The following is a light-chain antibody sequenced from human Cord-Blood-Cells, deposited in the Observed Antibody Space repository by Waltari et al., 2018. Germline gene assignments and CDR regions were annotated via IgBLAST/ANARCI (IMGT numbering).Light chain of an antibody. J-gene: IGLJ3*02. CDR1: SGHSSYA. CDR3: QTWGTGFWV. V-gene: IGLV4-69*01. CDR2: LNSDGSH. Sequence: QLVLTRSPSASASLGASVKLTCTLSSGHSSYAIAWHQQQPEKGPRYLMKLNSDGSHSKGDGIPARFSGSSSGAERYLTISSLQSEDEADYYCQTWGTGFWVFGGGTKLTVL.